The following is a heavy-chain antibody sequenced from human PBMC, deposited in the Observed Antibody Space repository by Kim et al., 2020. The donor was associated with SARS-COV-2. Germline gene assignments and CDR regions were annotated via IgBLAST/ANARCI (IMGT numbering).Heavy chain of an antibody. J-gene: IGHJ2*01. D-gene: IGHD3-22*01. CDR3: AKAFTYSSWFFDL. Sequence: YVDSVKDRFTISRDDAKRSLYLQMNSLRVEDTALYYSAKAFTYSSWFFDLWGRGTLVTVSS. V-gene: IGHV3-9*01.